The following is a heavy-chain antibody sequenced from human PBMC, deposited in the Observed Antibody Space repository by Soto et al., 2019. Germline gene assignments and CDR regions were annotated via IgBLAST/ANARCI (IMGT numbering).Heavy chain of an antibody. Sequence: EVQLVESGGGLVQPGGSLRLSCAASGFTFSSYSMNWVRQAPGKGLEWVSYISSSSSTIYYADSVKGRFTISRDNAKNALYLQMNSRRAEDTAVYYCARPRRRYGDHEGDDAFDIWGQGTMVTVSS. V-gene: IGHV3-48*01. J-gene: IGHJ3*02. D-gene: IGHD4-17*01. CDR2: ISSSSSTI. CDR1: GFTFSSYS. CDR3: ARPRRRYGDHEGDDAFDI.